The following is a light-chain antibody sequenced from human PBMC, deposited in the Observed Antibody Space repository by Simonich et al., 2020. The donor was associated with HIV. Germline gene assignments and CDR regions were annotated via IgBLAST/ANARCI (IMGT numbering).Light chain of an antibody. CDR2: GAS. CDR3: QQYNNWPRT. CDR1: QGVSRN. Sequence: EIVMTQSPATLSVSPGERAPLSCRASQGVSRNLAWYQQKPGQAPRLLIYGASKRATGIPARFSGSGSGTDFTLTINSMESEDFAVYYCQQYNNWPRTFGQGTKVEIK. V-gene: IGKV3-15*01. J-gene: IGKJ1*01.